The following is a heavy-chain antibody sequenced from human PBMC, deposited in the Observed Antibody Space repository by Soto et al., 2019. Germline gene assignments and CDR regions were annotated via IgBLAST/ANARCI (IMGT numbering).Heavy chain of an antibody. CDR2: IGTAGDT. CDR3: ARCQEVGAHFFDS. V-gene: IGHV3-13*01. Sequence: GGSLRLSCSASGFTFSSFSMHWVRQPTGKGLEWVSTIGTAGDTYYAVSVKGRFTISRDNAKNSLSLQMNSLRAGDTAVYFCARCQEVGAHFFDSWGQGTQVTVSS. J-gene: IGHJ4*02. CDR1: GFTFSSFS. D-gene: IGHD2-15*01.